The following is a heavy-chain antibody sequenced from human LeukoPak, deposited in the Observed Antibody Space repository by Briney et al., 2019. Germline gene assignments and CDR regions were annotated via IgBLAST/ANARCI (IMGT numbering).Heavy chain of an antibody. V-gene: IGHV4-34*01. J-gene: IGHJ6*04. CDR3: ARGYSLWSFFYYYGMDV. Sequence: PSETLSLTCAVYGGSFSGYYWSWIRQPPGKGLEWIGEINHSGSTSYNPSLKSRVTISVDTSKNQFSLKLSSVTAADTAVYYCARGYSLWSFFYYYGMDVWGKGTTVTVSS. CDR1: GGSFSGYY. CDR2: INHSGST. D-gene: IGHD3-10*01.